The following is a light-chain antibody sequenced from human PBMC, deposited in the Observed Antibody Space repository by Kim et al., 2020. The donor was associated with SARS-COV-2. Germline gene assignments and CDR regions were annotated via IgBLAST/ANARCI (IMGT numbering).Light chain of an antibody. Sequence: PGEPPPPSSNASQFLDTNLAWNSQNPGKDPGLLFNAASIGATGIPARSSGSGSGTTLPLPISDLQSEDFAVYYCKQYNNWPPITFGQGTRLEIK. CDR3: KQYNNWPPIT. CDR1: QFLDTN. J-gene: IGKJ5*01. V-gene: IGKV3-15*01. CDR2: AAS.